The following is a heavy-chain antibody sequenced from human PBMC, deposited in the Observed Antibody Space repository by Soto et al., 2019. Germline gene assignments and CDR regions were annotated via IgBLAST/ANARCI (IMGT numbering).Heavy chain of an antibody. D-gene: IGHD2-2*01. CDR1: GGSISSSSYY. V-gene: IGHV4-39*01. J-gene: IGHJ6*02. CDR2: IYYSGST. CDR3: ARHDCISTSCYYYYYYSMDV. Sequence: SETLSLTCTVSGGSISSSSYYWGWIRQPPGKGLEWIGSIYYSGSTYYNPSLKSRVTISVDTSKNQFSLKLSSVTAADTAVYYCARHDCISTSCYYYYYYSMDVWGQGTTVTVSS.